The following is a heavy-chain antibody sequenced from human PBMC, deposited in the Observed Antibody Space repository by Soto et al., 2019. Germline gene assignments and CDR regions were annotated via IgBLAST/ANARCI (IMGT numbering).Heavy chain of an antibody. J-gene: IGHJ4*02. CDR1: GFTFSSYS. Sequence: GGSQRLSCAAFGFTFSSYSRNRVRQAPGKGLEWVSYISSSSSTIYYADSVKGRFTISRDNAKNSLYLQMNSLRAEDTAVYYCASVLGYCSGGSCPYFDYWGQGTLVTVSS. CDR2: ISSSSSTI. D-gene: IGHD2-15*01. CDR3: ASVLGYCSGGSCPYFDY. V-gene: IGHV3-48*01.